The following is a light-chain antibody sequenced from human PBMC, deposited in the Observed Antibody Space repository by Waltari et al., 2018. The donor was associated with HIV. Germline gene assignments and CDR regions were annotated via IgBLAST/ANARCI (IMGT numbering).Light chain of an antibody. J-gene: IGKJ1*01. CDR2: KAS. CDR1: QSISSW. V-gene: IGKV1-5*03. Sequence: DIQMTQSPSTLSESVGDRARITCRASQSISSWLAWYQQKPGKAPKVLIYKASSLESGVPSRFSGSGSGTEFTLTISSLQPDDFATYYCQQYYSYSWDPFGQGTKVEIK. CDR3: QQYYSYSWDP.